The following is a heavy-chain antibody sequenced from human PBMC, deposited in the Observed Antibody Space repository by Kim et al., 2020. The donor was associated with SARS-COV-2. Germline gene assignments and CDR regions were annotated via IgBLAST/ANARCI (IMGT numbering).Heavy chain of an antibody. D-gene: IGHD3-9*01. Sequence: SVKVSCKASGNTLTYHYLHWVRQAPGQALEWMGWITPFNGNTNYAQKFQDRVTITGDRSMSTAYMELSSLRSADTAMYYCALLPMTGYAFDIWGQGTMVTVSS. CDR2: ITPFNGNT. CDR1: GNTLTYHY. V-gene: IGHV1-45*02. CDR3: ALLPMTGYAFDI. J-gene: IGHJ3*02.